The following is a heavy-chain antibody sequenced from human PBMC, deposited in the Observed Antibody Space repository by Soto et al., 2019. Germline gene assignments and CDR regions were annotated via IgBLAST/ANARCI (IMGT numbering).Heavy chain of an antibody. V-gene: IGHV4-34*01. CDR2: INHSGST. Sequence: QVQLQQWGAGLLKPSETLSLTCAVYGGSFSGYYWSWIRQPPGKGLEWIGEINHSGSTNYSPSLKSRVTISVDTSKNQFSLLLNSVTAADTAVYYCASKRGYTYNWFDPWGQGTLVTVSS. CDR3: ASKRGYTYNWFDP. CDR1: GGSFSGYY. J-gene: IGHJ5*02. D-gene: IGHD3-22*01.